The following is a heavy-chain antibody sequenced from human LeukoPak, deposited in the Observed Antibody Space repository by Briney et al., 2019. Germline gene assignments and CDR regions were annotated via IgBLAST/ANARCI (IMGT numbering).Heavy chain of an antibody. CDR2: ISGSGGAT. CDR1: GFTFSSYA. CDR3: GGVRIQH. D-gene: IGHD1-26*01. V-gene: IGHV3-23*01. J-gene: IGHJ1*01. Sequence: GGSLRLSCAASGFTFSSYAMSWVRQAPGKGLEWVSGISGSGGATNYADSVKGRFTISRDNSKNTLHLQMNSLRAEDTAIYYCGGVRIQHWGQGTLVTVSS.